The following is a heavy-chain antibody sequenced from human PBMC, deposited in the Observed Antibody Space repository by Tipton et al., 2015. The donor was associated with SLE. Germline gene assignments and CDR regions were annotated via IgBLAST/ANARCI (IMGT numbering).Heavy chain of an antibody. Sequence: SLRLSCAASGFTFSSYWMSWVRQAPGKGLEWVSSISSSSSYIYYADSVKGRFTISRDNAKNSLYLQMNSLRAEDTAVYYCASPPGLRDAFDSWGQGTIVTVSS. CDR3: ASPPGLRDAFDS. J-gene: IGHJ3*02. V-gene: IGHV3-21*01. CDR1: GFTFSSYW. D-gene: IGHD3-3*01. CDR2: ISSSSSYI.